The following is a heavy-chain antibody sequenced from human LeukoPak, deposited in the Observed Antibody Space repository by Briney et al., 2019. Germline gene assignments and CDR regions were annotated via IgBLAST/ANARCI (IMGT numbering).Heavy chain of an antibody. V-gene: IGHV3-23*01. Sequence: GGSLRLSCAASGFTFSRYAMTWVRQAPGKGLDWVSGISGGGGSTYYADTVKGRFTISRDNSKNTLYLQMNSLRAEDTAVYYCVKSDLAYCGGDCYSDYWGQGTLVTVSS. D-gene: IGHD2-21*01. CDR2: ISGGGGST. CDR3: VKSDLAYCGGDCYSDY. CDR1: GFTFSRYA. J-gene: IGHJ4*02.